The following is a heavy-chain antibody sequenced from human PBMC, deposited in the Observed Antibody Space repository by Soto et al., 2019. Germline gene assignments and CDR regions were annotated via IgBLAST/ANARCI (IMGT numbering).Heavy chain of an antibody. J-gene: IGHJ5*02. CDR1: GYTFSDHY. Sequence: ASVKVSCKTSGYTFSDHYTHWVRQAPGQGLEWMGWINPNSGGTGYAEKFQGRVTMTRDTSISTAYMELNRLNSDDTAVYYCAREYPSTYWFDPWGQGTLVTVSS. CDR2: INPNSGGT. V-gene: IGHV1-2*02. CDR3: AREYPSTYWFDP.